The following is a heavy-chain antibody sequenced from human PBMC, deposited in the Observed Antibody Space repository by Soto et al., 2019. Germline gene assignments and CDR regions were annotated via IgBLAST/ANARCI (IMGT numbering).Heavy chain of an antibody. Sequence: QLQLQESGPGLVKPSETLSLTCTVSGGSISSSSYYWGWIRQPPGKGLEWIGSIYYSGSTYYNPSLKSRVTISVDTSKNQFTLKLSSVTAADTAVYYCATLWFGESPYWGQGTLVTVSS. CDR2: IYYSGST. CDR1: GGSISSSSYY. J-gene: IGHJ4*02. D-gene: IGHD3-10*01. V-gene: IGHV4-39*01. CDR3: ATLWFGESPY.